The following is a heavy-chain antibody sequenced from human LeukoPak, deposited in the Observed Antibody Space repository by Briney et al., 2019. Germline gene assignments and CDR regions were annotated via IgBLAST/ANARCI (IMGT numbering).Heavy chain of an antibody. V-gene: IGHV4-59*08. CDR2: IYYSGST. CDR1: GGSISSYY. CDR3: ARRYCSGGRCYFGDHYFDY. D-gene: IGHD2-15*01. Sequence: PSETLSLTCTVSGGSISSYYWSWIRQPPGKGLEWIGYIYYSGSTNYNPSLKSRVTISVDTSKNQFSLKLSSVTAADTAVYYCARRYCSGGRCYFGDHYFDYWGQGTLVTVSS. J-gene: IGHJ4*02.